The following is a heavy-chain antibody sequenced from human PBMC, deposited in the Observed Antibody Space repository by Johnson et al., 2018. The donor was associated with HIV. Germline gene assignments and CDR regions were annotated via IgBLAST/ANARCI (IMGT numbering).Heavy chain of an antibody. D-gene: IGHD3-22*01. J-gene: IGHJ3*02. CDR3: VRDRGTVVIWSDAFDM. CDR1: GFIFSSYG. CDR2: IRYDGRNK. V-gene: IGHV3-30*02. Sequence: QVQLVESGGGVVQPGGSLRLSCAASGFIFSSYGMHWVRQAPGKGLEWVAFIRYDGRNKYYGDSVKGRFTISSDNSKNTLSLQMNSLRPEDTAVYFCVRDRGTVVIWSDAFDMWGQGTMVTVSS.